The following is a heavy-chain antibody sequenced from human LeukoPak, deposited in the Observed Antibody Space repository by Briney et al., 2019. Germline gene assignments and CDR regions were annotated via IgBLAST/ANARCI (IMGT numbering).Heavy chain of an antibody. D-gene: IGHD6-13*01. CDR3: ARHGILDSSRKYYFDY. J-gene: IGHJ4*02. CDR2: IYYSGST. V-gene: IGHV4-59*08. CDR1: GGSISTYY. Sequence: ETLSLTCSVSGGSISTYYWSWIRQPPGKGLEWVGYIYYSGSTSYNPSLKSRVTISLDTSKNQFSLELSSVTAADTAVYYCARHGILDSSRKYYFDYWGQGTLVTVSS.